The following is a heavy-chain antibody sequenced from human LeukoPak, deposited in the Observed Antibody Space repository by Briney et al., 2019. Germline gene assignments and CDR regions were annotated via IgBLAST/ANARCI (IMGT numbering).Heavy chain of an antibody. Sequence: GGSLRLSCAASGFTFSSYAMSWVRQAPGKGLEWVSAISGSGGSTYYADSVKGRFTISRDNSKNTLYLQMNSLRAEDTAVYYCAKDSPERITIFGVVIGTPVMDVWGKGTTVTVSS. J-gene: IGHJ6*04. V-gene: IGHV3-23*01. CDR1: GFTFSSYA. D-gene: IGHD3-3*01. CDR3: AKDSPERITIFGVVIGTPVMDV. CDR2: ISGSGGST.